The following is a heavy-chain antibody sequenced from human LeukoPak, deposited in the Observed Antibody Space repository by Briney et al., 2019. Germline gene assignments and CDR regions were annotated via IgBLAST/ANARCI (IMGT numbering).Heavy chain of an antibody. CDR2: ISYDGRNK. CDR3: ARDPPGAHFDY. CDR1: GFTVSSNY. D-gene: IGHD7-27*01. J-gene: IGHJ4*02. Sequence: PGGSLRLSCAASGFTVSSNYMSWVRQAPGKGLEWVAVISYDGRNKYYADSVKGRFTISRDNSKNTLYLQMNSLRAEDTAVYYCARDPPGAHFDYWGQGTLVTVSS. V-gene: IGHV3-30*03.